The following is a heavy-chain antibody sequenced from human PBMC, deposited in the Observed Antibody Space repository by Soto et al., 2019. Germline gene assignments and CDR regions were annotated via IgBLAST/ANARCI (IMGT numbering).Heavy chain of an antibody. D-gene: IGHD1-1*01. CDR1: EVTFASYD. J-gene: IGHJ3*01. CDR3: VKEGGDWNSLGSFDL. V-gene: IGHV3-23*01. CDR2: ITSGGGGA. Sequence: GGSLRLSCVASEVTFASYDMDWVRQAPGKGLEWVSLITSGGGGANYADSVKGRFTISRDNSKNTLYLQMNSLRAEDTAIYHCVKEGGDWNSLGSFDLWGRGTMVTVS.